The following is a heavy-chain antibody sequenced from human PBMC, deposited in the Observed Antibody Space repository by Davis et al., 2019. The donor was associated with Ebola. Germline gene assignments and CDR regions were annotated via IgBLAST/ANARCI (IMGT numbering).Heavy chain of an antibody. CDR2: IWYNGGTK. CDR1: GFSFSTFG. V-gene: IGHV3-33*06. D-gene: IGHD2-15*01. Sequence: GGSLRLSCAASGFSFSTFGMHWVRQAPGKGLEWVAVIWYNGGTKYYADSVKGRFTISRDNSQNTLYLQMNSLRAGDTAVYYCAKSRTAYCTGGGCYDALDIWGQGTMVAVSS. CDR3: AKSRTAYCTGGGCYDALDI. J-gene: IGHJ3*02.